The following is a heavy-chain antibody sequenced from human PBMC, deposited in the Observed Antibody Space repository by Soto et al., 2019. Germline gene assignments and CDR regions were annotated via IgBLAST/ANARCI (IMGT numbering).Heavy chain of an antibody. J-gene: IGHJ6*02. V-gene: IGHV3-30*18. Sequence: QVQLVESGGGVVQPGRSLRLSCAASGFTFSSYGMHWVRQAPGKGLEWVAVISYDGSNKYYADSVKGRFTISRDNSKNTLYLQMNSLRAEDTAVYYCAKEFLMTTVTTDGPSSLEKGYYYYGMDVWGQGTTVTVSS. CDR1: GFTFSSYG. CDR3: AKEFLMTTVTTDGPSSLEKGYYYYGMDV. D-gene: IGHD4-17*01. CDR2: ISYDGSNK.